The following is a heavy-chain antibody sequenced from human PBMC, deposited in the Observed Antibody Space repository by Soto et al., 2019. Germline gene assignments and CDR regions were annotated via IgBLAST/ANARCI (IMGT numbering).Heavy chain of an antibody. D-gene: IGHD3-3*01. CDR1: GFTFSRAW. Sequence: GGSLRLSCAASGFTFSRAWMNWVRQAPGKGLEWVGRIRSKTDGGTTDYAAPVKGRFTISRDDSKNTLYLQMNSLKTEDTAVYYCTTGSGPLEWLLSVDYWGQGTLVTVSS. V-gene: IGHV3-15*07. J-gene: IGHJ4*02. CDR3: TTGSGPLEWLLSVDY. CDR2: IRSKTDGGTT.